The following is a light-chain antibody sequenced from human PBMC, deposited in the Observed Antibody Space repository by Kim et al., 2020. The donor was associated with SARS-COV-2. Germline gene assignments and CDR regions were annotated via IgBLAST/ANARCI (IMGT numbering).Light chain of an antibody. J-gene: IGLJ2*01. V-gene: IGLV2-14*03. CDR1: SSDIGLYDF. Sequence: QSALTQPASVAGSPGQSVAISCTGTSSDIGLYDFVSWYQQHPGEAPKLLIYDVRYRPSGISNRFSGSKSGNTASLTISGLQAEDEADYYCSSHTSDSKIVFGGGTKLTVL. CDR3: SSHTSDSKIV. CDR2: DVR.